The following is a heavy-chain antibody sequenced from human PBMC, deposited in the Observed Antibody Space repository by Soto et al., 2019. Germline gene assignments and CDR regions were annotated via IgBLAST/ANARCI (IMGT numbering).Heavy chain of an antibody. Sequence: EEQLVESGGGLVQPGGSLRLSCAASGFTFSTYWMHWVRQAPGKGLVWVSRINRDGTTNYADSVKGRFTISRDNAKDALYLQLNDLRAEDSAVYYCVRDEEGLVINLWGQGTLVTVSS. CDR2: INRDGTT. D-gene: IGHD6-19*01. CDR1: GFTFSTYW. J-gene: IGHJ5*02. CDR3: VRDEEGLVINL. V-gene: IGHV3-74*01.